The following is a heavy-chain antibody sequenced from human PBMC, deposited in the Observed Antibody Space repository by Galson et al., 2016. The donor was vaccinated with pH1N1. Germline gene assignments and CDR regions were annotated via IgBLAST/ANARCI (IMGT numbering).Heavy chain of an antibody. D-gene: IGHD5-18*01. CDR2: ISGSGGDT. V-gene: IGHV3-23*01. Sequence: SLRLSCAASGFSFSTYGMSWVRQAPGKGLDWVSGISGSGGDTFYAHTVRGRFTISRDNSKNTLYLQMHSLAAVDTAIYYCAKGAAIGPNYNYGKISSWGQGALVTVSS. CDR1: GFSFSTYG. J-gene: IGHJ5*02. CDR3: AKGAAIGPNYNYGKISS.